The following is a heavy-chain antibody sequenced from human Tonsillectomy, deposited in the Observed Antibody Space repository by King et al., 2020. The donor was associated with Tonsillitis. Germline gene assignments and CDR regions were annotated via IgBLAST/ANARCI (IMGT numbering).Heavy chain of an antibody. D-gene: IGHD1-26*01. V-gene: IGHV3-53*04. J-gene: IGHJ6*02. CDR1: GFTVSNNY. Sequence: VQLVESGGGLVQPGGSLRLSCAASGFTVSNNYMSWVRQAPGKGLERVSVIYNGGSTYYADSVKGRFTISRHNSKNTLYLQMNSLRAEDTAVYYCASGAAYYYYGMDVWGQGTTVTVSS. CDR2: IYNGGST. CDR3: ASGAAYYYYGMDV.